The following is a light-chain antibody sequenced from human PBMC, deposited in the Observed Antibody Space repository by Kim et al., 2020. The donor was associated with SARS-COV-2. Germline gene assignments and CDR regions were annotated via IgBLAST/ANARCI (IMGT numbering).Light chain of an antibody. CDR3: QQYDNWPPWT. CDR2: GAS. V-gene: IGKV3D-15*01. Sequence: EIVMTQSPATLSESQGERVTLSCRASQSVSSNLAWYQQKPGQAPRLLIYGASTRATGIPARFSGSGSGTEFTLTISSLQSEDSAIYYCQQYDNWPPWTFGQGTKVDIK. J-gene: IGKJ1*01. CDR1: QSVSSN.